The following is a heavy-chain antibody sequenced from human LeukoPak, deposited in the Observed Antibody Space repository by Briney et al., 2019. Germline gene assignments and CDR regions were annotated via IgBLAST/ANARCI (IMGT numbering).Heavy chain of an antibody. Sequence: GGSLRLSCAASGFTFASYGMSWVRQAPGKGLGWVSFITINVGRTSYADSVEGRFTISRDNPRNTLYMQMNSLRDEDTAVYYCAIMHGYYDGTGYWVQWGQGTLVTVSS. J-gene: IGHJ1*01. CDR1: GFTFASYG. V-gene: IGHV3-23*01. D-gene: IGHD3-22*01. CDR2: ITINVGRT. CDR3: AIMHGYYDGTGYWVQ.